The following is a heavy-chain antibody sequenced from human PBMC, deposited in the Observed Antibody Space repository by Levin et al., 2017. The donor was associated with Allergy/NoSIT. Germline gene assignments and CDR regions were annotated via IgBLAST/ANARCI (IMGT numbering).Heavy chain of an antibody. CDR2: FDPEDGET. Sequence: ASVKVSCKVSGYTLTELSMHWVRQAPGKGLEWMGGFDPEDGETIYAQKFQGRVTMTEDTSTDTAYMELSSLRSEDTAVYYCATGNSQWLVTAYYYYGMDVWGQGTTVTVSS. CDR3: ATGNSQWLVTAYYYYGMDV. CDR1: GYTLTELS. D-gene: IGHD6-19*01. J-gene: IGHJ6*02. V-gene: IGHV1-24*01.